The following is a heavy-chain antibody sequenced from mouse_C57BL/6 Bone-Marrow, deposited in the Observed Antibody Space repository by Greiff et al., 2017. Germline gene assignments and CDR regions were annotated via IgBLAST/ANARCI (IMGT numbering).Heavy chain of an antibody. J-gene: IGHJ4*01. CDR2: ISNGGGST. CDR1: GFTFSDYY. D-gene: IGHD1-1*01. CDR3: ARHLPTTVVATGAMDY. Sequence: EVKLQESGGGLVQPGGSLKLSCAASGFTFSDYYMYWVRQTPEKRLEWVAYISNGGGSTYYPDTVKGRFTISRDNAKNTLYLQMSRLKSEDTAMYYCARHLPTTVVATGAMDYWGQGTSVTVSS. V-gene: IGHV5-12*01.